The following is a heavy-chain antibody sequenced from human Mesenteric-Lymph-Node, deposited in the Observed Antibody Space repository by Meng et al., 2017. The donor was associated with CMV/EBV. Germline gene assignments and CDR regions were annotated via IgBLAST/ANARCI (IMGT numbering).Heavy chain of an antibody. CDR2: IKNDGSEK. CDR1: GFTFSNYW. CDR3: ARVGDRYCTSTSCPEGALDI. J-gene: IGHJ3*02. D-gene: IGHD2-2*01. Sequence: GESLKISCAGSGFTFSNYWMNWVRQAPGKGLEWVANIKNDGSEKYYVNSVKGRFTISRDNAKNSLYLQMNSLGVEDTAVYYCARVGDRYCTSTSCPEGALDIWGQGTMVTVSS. V-gene: IGHV3-7*01.